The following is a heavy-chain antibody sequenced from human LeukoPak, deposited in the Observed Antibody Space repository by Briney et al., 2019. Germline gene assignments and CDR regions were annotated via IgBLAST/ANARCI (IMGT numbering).Heavy chain of an antibody. CDR1: GFTFSSYA. V-gene: IGHV3-30*04. D-gene: IGHD2-2*01. CDR3: ARSYCSSTSCYLPGGY. Sequence: GGSLRLSCAASGFTFSSYAMHWVRQAPGKGLEWVAVISYVGSNKYYADSVKGRFTISRDNSKNTLYLQMNSLRAEDTAVYYCARSYCSSTSCYLPGGYWGQGTLVTVSS. J-gene: IGHJ4*02. CDR2: ISYVGSNK.